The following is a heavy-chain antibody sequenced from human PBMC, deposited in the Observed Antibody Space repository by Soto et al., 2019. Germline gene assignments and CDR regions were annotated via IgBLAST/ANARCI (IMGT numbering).Heavy chain of an antibody. CDR1: VASIIATNCY. Sequence: SETLSLTCTVCVASIIATNCYWVWVRQPPGKGLDWIGNIYYGGTTYYNPSRKSRVTISVDTSKDQLSLQGNSVTADDPAVYYCAKLLVPSRRHNACDFWGSGPMATVSS. V-gene: IGHV4-39*01. CDR3: AKLLVPSRRHNACDF. D-gene: IGHD2-8*02. J-gene: IGHJ4*02. CDR2: IYYGGTT.